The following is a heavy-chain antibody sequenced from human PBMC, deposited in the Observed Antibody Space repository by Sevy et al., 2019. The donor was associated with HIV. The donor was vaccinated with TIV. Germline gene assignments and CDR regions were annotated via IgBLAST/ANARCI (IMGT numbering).Heavy chain of an antibody. Sequence: AYVKVSCKASGYKFINYGISWVRQAPGQGLQWMGWISAYNGDTNYAQKLQGRVTMTTDTSTNTAYMELRTLRSDDTAVYFCARPRLGISVPTRGGFDIWGQGTMVTVSS. D-gene: IGHD6-19*01. CDR3: ARPRLGISVPTRGGFDI. J-gene: IGHJ3*02. CDR1: GYKFINYG. V-gene: IGHV1-18*01. CDR2: ISAYNGDT.